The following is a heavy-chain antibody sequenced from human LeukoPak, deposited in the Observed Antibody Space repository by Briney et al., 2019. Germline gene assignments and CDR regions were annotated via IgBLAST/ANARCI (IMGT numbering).Heavy chain of an antibody. CDR3: ARLQQQLVTP. V-gene: IGHV4-39*01. J-gene: IGHJ5*02. Sequence: SETLSLTCTVSGGSISSSSYYWGWIRQPPGKGLEWIGSIYYSGSTYCNPSLKSRVTISVDTSKNQFSLKLSSVTAADTAVYYCARLQQQLVTPWGQGTLVTVSS. CDR2: IYYSGST. D-gene: IGHD6-13*01. CDR1: GGSISSSSYY.